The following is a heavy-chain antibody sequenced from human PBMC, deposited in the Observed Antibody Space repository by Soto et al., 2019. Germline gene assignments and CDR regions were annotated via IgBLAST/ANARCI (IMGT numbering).Heavy chain of an antibody. CDR2: ISRSSTTI. D-gene: IGHD3-22*01. Sequence: EVQLVESGGGLVQPGGSLRLSCAASGFIFTHYDMNWVRQAPGKGLEWVSYISRSSTTIYYADSVKGRFTISRDNAQSSLYLQMNSLRDEDTAVYYCARDFGYDDVWSQGTTVTVSS. J-gene: IGHJ6*02. CDR1: GFIFTHYD. V-gene: IGHV3-48*02. CDR3: ARDFGYDDV.